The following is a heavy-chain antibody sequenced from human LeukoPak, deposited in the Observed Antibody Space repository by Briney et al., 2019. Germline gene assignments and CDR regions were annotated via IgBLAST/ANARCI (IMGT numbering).Heavy chain of an antibody. CDR1: GFTFSSYA. D-gene: IGHD2-8*02. Sequence: PGRSLRLSCAASGFTFSSYAMHWVRQAPGKGLEWVAVISYDGSNKYYADSVKGRFTISRDNSKNTLYLQMNSLRAGDTAVYYCARDKTLVYWGQGTLVTVSS. J-gene: IGHJ4*02. CDR3: ARDKTLVY. CDR2: ISYDGSNK. V-gene: IGHV3-30*04.